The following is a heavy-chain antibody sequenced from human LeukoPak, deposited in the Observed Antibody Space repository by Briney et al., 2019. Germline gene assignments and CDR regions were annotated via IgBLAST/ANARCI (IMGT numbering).Heavy chain of an antibody. CDR1: GYTFTGYY. CDR3: ARGARGGDCYY. J-gene: IGHJ4*02. Sequence: GASVKVSCKASGYTFTGYYMHWVRPAPGQGLEWMGWINPNSGGTNYAQKFQGWVTMTRDTSTSTVYMELSSLRSEDTAVYYCARGARGGDCYYWGQGTLVTVSS. D-gene: IGHD2-21*01. V-gene: IGHV1-2*04. CDR2: INPNSGGT.